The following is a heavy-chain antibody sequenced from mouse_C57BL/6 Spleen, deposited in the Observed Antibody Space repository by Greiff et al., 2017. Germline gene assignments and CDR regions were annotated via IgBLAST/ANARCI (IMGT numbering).Heavy chain of an antibody. Sequence: QVQLQHSGPALFPPFSSFPLSFPPSFSSFLPSCLPLFLPRPGKGLVWIGRIYPGDGDTNYNGQFKGKATLTAPKSSSTAYMQLSSLTSEDSAVYFCANYYGSSHYYAMDYWGQGTSVTVSS. D-gene: IGHD1-1*01. V-gene: IGHV1-82*01. CDR1: FSSFLPSC. CDR2: IYPGDGDT. J-gene: IGHJ4*01. CDR3: ANYYGSSHYYAMDY.